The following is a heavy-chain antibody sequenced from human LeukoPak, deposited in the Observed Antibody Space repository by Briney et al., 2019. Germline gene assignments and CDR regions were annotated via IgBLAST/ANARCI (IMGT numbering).Heavy chain of an antibody. J-gene: IGHJ4*02. CDR3: AKDVAYTFDY. D-gene: IGHD3-16*01. CDR1: GFPLSTYG. CDR2: IHYDGYTT. V-gene: IGHV3-30*02. Sequence: PGGSLRLSCVTSGFPLSTYGVHWVRQAPGSGLEWVAYIHYDGYTTNYADSMKGRFTISRENSKNTLYLQMNSLRTEDTAVYYCAKDVAYTFDYWGQGTLVTVSS.